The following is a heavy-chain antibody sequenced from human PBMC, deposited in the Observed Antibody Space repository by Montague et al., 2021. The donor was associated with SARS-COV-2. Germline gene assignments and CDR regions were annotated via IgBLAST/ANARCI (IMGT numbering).Heavy chain of an antibody. D-gene: IGHD6-13*01. CDR2: IYYSGST. CDR3: ARVGRQQLVRLSGMDV. Sequence: SETLSLTCTVSDGSISSSSYCWGWIRQPPGKGLEWIGSIYYSGSTYYNPSLKSRVTISVDTSKNQFSLKLSSVTAADTAVYYCARVGRQQLVRLSGMDVWGQGTTVTVSS. J-gene: IGHJ6*02. CDR1: DGSISSSSYC. V-gene: IGHV4-39*07.